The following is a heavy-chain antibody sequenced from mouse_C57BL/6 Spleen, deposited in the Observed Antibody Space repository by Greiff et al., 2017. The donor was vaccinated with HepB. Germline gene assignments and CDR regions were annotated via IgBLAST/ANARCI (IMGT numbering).Heavy chain of an antibody. D-gene: IGHD2-4*01. V-gene: IGHV3-6*01. CDR3: ARVSYDYDEGYWYFDV. Sequence: EVKLMESGPGLVKPSQSLSLTCSVTGYSITSGYYWNWIRQFPGNKLEWMGYISYDGSNNYNPSLKNRISITRDTSKNQFFLKLNSVTTEDTATYYCARVSYDYDEGYWYFDVWGTGTTVTVSS. CDR2: ISYDGSN. CDR1: GYSITSGYY. J-gene: IGHJ1*03.